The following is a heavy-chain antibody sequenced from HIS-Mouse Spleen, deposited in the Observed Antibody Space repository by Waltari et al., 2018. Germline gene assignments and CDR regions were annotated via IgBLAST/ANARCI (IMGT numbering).Heavy chain of an antibody. CDR2: ISYDGSNK. D-gene: IGHD1-20*01. Sequence: QVQLVESGGGVVQPGRSLRLSCAASGFTFSSYAMNWVRQAAGKGLEWVAVISYDGSNKYYADSVKGRFTISRDNSKNTLYLQMNSLRAEDTAVYYCARDHRNNWAIRDWGQGTLVTVSS. J-gene: IGHJ4*02. V-gene: IGHV3-30-3*01. CDR1: GFTFSSYA. CDR3: ARDHRNNWAIRD.